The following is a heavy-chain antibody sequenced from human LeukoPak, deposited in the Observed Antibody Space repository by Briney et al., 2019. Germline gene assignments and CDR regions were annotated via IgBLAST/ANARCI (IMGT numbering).Heavy chain of an antibody. CDR2: ISDTGSST. CDR3: AKRGVVIRVILVGFHKQAYYFDS. J-gene: IGHJ4*02. CDR1: GITHSNCG. Sequence: GRTMRLSRAVSGITHSNCGMSWVRQAARKGLEWVAGISDTGSSTNYADSVRGRFTISRNNPKNTLYLQMNSLRAEDTAVYFCAKRGVVIRVILVGFHKQAYYFDSWGQGALVTVSS. V-gene: IGHV3-23*01. D-gene: IGHD3-22*01.